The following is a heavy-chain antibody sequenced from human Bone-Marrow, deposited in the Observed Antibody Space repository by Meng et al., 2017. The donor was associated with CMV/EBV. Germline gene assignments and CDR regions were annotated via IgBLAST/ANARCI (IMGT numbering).Heavy chain of an antibody. CDR3: ARSRSWDGLYYYYGMDV. D-gene: IGHD6-13*01. CDR1: GGTFSSYA. J-gene: IGHJ6*02. CDR2: IIPILGIA. V-gene: IGHV1-69*10. Sequence: SVKVSCKASGGTFSSYAISWVRQAPGQGLEWMGGIIPILGIANYAQKFQGRVTITADKSTSTAYMELSSLRSEDTAVYYCARSRSWDGLYYYYGMDVWGQGTTVTVSS.